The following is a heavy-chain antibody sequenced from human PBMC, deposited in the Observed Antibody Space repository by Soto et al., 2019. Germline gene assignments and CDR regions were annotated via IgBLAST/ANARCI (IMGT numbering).Heavy chain of an antibody. D-gene: IGHD2-21*02. CDR3: ARQANAYCGGDCYSDY. Sequence: GESLKISCKGSGYSFTSYWIGWVRQMPGKGLEWMGIIYPGDSDTRYSPSFQGQVTISADKSISTAYLQWSSLKASDTAMYYCARQANAYCGGDCYSDYWGQGTLVTVSS. V-gene: IGHV5-51*01. CDR2: IYPGDSDT. J-gene: IGHJ4*02. CDR1: GYSFTSYW.